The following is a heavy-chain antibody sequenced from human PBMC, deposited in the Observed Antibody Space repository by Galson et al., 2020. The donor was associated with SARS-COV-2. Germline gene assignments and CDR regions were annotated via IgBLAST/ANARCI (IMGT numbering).Heavy chain of an antibody. V-gene: IGHV4-39*01. CDR1: GGSISTSTYD. J-gene: IGHJ4*02. D-gene: IGHD6-13*01. CDR2: IYSSGST. Sequence: SETLSLTCSVSGGSISTSTYDWGWIRQPPGKGLAWIGTIYSSGSTYYNPSLKSRVTIFVDASKNQLSLKLSSATATDTAVYYCARRTTYSGSWDFDYWGQGTLVTVSS. CDR3: ARRTTYSGSWDFDY.